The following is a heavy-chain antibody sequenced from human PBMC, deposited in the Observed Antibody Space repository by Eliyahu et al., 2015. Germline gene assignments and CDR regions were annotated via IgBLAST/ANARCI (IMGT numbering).Heavy chain of an antibody. V-gene: IGHV3-11*01. D-gene: IGHD3-10*01. Sequence: QVQLVESGGGLVKPGGSLRLSCXXSGFTFSXYXMSWIRQTPGKGLEWVSYISSSGSTIYYADSXKGRFTISRDNAKNSLYLQMNSLRAEDTAVYYCARDRGYYGSGSYSGMDVWGQGTTVTVSS. CDR2: ISSSGSTI. CDR3: ARDRGYYGSGSYSGMDV. CDR1: GFTFSXYX. J-gene: IGHJ6*02.